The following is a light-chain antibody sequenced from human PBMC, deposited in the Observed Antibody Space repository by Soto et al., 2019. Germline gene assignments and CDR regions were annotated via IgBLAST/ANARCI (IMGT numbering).Light chain of an antibody. J-gene: IGKJ3*01. CDR3: QQRSNWEFT. V-gene: IGKV3-11*01. Sequence: EIVLTQSPATLSLSPGERATLSCRASQSVSSYLAWYQQKPGQAPRLLIYDASNRATGIPARFSGSGSGTDFTLTISSLEREDFAVYYCQQRSNWEFTFGPGTKVDIK. CDR1: QSVSSY. CDR2: DAS.